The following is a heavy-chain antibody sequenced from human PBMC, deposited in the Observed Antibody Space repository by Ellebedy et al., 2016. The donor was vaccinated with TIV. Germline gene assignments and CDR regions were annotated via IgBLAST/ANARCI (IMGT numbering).Heavy chain of an antibody. CDR2: ISYSGST. J-gene: IGHJ3*02. D-gene: IGHD6-13*01. V-gene: IGHV4-59*01. CDR3: ARVVWQQPVSYAFDI. Sequence: MPSETLSLTCTVSGGSIGSYYWSWIRQPPGKGLEWIGYISYSGSTNYNPSLQSRITISVDTSKNHFSLKLSSVTAADTAVYYCARVVWQQPVSYAFDIWGQGTMVTVSS. CDR1: GGSIGSYY.